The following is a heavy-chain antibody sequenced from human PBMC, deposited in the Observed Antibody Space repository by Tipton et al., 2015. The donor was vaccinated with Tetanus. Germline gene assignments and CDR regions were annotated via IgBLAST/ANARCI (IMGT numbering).Heavy chain of an antibody. CDR3: ARGQLRYYYGMGV. Sequence: TLSLTCAVYGGSFSGYYWSWIRQPPGKGLEWIGEINHSGSTNYTPSLKSRVTTSVDTPKNQFSLKLSSVTAADTAVYYCARGQLRYYYGMGVWGQGTTVTVSS. V-gene: IGHV4-34*01. CDR1: GGSFSGYY. CDR2: INHSGST. D-gene: IGHD1-26*01. J-gene: IGHJ6*02.